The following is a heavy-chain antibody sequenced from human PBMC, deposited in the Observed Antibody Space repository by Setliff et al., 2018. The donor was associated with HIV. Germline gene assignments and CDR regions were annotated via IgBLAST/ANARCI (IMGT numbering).Heavy chain of an antibody. CDR1: GYSISSGYY. D-gene: IGHD3-22*01. J-gene: IGHJ4*02. CDR2: IYHSGST. V-gene: IGHV4-38-2*02. Sequence: ASETLSLTCTVSGYSISSGYYWGWIRQPPGKGLEWIGSIYHSGSTYYNPSLKSRVTISVDTSKNQFSLKLSSVTAADTAVYYCARGNDYYDSSGYFPPDYWGQGTLVTVSS. CDR3: ARGNDYYDSSGYFPPDY.